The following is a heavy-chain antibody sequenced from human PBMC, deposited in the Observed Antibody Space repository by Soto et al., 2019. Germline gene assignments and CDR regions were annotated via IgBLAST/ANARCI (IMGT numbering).Heavy chain of an antibody. J-gene: IGHJ4*02. D-gene: IGHD5-12*01. CDR1: GFTCRRHA. CDR3: AQYRPSRNTGYDCDADY. V-gene: IGHV3-23*01. CDR2: ISGSGGRT. Sequence: WRSLGLSCAASGFTCRRHAMSWVGQALGQGVELVSMISGSGGRTDYADSVKGRFTVSRDKFKNMLYVPVIRLGGEDSAVEYCAQYRPSRNTGYDCDADYRSQGTLVTVSS.